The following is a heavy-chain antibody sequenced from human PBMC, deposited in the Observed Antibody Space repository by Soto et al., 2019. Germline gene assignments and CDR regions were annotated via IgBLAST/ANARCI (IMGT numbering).Heavy chain of an antibody. Sequence: QVQLVQSGAEVKKPGAAVKVSCKASGYPFTTYGISWVRQAPGQGLEWLGWISAYNGNTNDTQKLRGRVTMTTDASTSTAYMELRNLRSDDTAVYYCAKVGGRRIFGWFDPWGQGTLVTVSS. V-gene: IGHV1-18*01. CDR2: ISAYNGNT. CDR1: GYPFTTYG. CDR3: AKVGGRRIFGWFDP. D-gene: IGHD2-15*01. J-gene: IGHJ5*02.